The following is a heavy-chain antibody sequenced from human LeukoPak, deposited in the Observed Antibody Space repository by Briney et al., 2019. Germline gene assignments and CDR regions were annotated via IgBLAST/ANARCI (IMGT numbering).Heavy chain of an antibody. CDR3: ARLDAPGVVTLDYYYYGMDV. J-gene: IGHJ6*02. Sequence: GGSLRLSCSASGFTFRSYWMKWVRQAPGKGLEWVSAISCSGGSTYYADSVKGRFTISRDNSKNTLYLQMNSLRAEDTAVYYCARLDAPGVVTLDYYYYGMDVWGQGTTVTVSS. D-gene: IGHD3-3*01. CDR1: GFTFRSYW. CDR2: ISCSGGST. V-gene: IGHV3-23*01.